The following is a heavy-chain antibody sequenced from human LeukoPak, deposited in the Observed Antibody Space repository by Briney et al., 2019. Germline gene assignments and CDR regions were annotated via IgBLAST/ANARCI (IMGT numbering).Heavy chain of an antibody. CDR1: GFTFSSYA. V-gene: IGHV3-23*01. CDR3: ARDMYNWNGFDY. J-gene: IGHJ4*02. Sequence: GRSLRLSCAASGFTFSSYAMSWVRQAPGKGLEWVSAISGSGGSTYYADSVKGRFTISRDNSKNTLYLQMNSLRAEDTAAYYCARDMYNWNGFDYWGQGTLVTVSS. D-gene: IGHD1-1*01. CDR2: ISGSGGST.